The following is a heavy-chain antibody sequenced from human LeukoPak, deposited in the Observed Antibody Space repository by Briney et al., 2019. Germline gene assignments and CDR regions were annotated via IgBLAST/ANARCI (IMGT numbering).Heavy chain of an antibody. CDR1: GFTFSSYG. CDR2: ISYDGSNK. V-gene: IGHV3-30*18. Sequence: GGSLRLSCAASGFTFSSYGMHWVRQAPGKRLEWVAVISYDGSNKYYADSVKGRFTSSRDNSKNTLYLQMNSLRAEDTAVYYCAKDPGYSSSWFQNWGQGTLVTVSS. D-gene: IGHD6-13*01. CDR3: AKDPGYSSSWFQN. J-gene: IGHJ1*01.